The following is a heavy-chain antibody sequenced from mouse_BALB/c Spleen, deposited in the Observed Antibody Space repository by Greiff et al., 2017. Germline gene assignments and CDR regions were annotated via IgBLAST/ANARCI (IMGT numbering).Heavy chain of an antibody. V-gene: IGHV5-9-3*01. D-gene: IGHD2-1*01. CDR1: GFTFSSYA. J-gene: IGHJ3*01. CDR3: ARRGGNYVGFAY. Sequence: EVQRVESGGGLVKPGGSLKLSCAASGFTFSSYAMSWVRQTPEKRLEWVATISSGGSYTYYPDSVKGRFTISRDNAKNTLYLQMSSLRSEDTAMYYCARRGGNYVGFAYWGQGTLVTVSA. CDR2: ISSGGSYT.